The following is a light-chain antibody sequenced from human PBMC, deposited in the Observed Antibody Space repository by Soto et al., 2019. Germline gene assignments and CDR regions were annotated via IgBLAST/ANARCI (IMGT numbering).Light chain of an antibody. CDR2: SNN. V-gene: IGLV1-44*01. CDR1: SSNIGSNT. Sequence: QSVLTQPPSASGTPGQRVTISCSGSSSNIGSNTVNWYQQLPGTAPKLLIYSNNQRPSGVPDRFSGSKSGTSASLAISGLQSEDEADYYCAAWDDSLNGPHVFGTGTKVT. CDR3: AAWDDSLNGPHV. J-gene: IGLJ1*01.